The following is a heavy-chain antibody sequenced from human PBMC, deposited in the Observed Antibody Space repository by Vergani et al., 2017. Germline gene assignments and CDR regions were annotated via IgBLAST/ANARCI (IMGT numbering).Heavy chain of an antibody. Sequence: QVQLVQSGAEVKKPGASVKVSCKASGYTFTSYAMHWVRQAPGQRRGWLGWINAGNGNTKYSQKFQGRVTITRDTSASTAYMGLSSLISEDTAVSYCARDSTSGYSYGYCPAFDIWGRGTMVTVSS. CDR1: GYTFTSYA. CDR3: ARDSTSGYSYGYCPAFDI. J-gene: IGHJ3*02. D-gene: IGHD5-18*01. CDR2: INAGNGNT. V-gene: IGHV1-3*01.